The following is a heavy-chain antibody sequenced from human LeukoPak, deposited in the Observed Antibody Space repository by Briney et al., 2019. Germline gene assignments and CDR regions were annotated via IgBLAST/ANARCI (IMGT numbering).Heavy chain of an antibody. J-gene: IGHJ4*02. CDR1: GYSFTSYW. CDR3: ARLPCTGGSCSKTFDY. D-gene: IGHD2-15*01. Sequence: GESLKISCKGSGYSFTSYWIGWVRQMPGKGLEWMGLINAADSHTRYSPSFQGQVLISVDKSISTAYLQWGNLKATDTALYYCARLPCTGGSCSKTFDYWGQGTLVTVYS. CDR2: INAADSHT. V-gene: IGHV5-51*01.